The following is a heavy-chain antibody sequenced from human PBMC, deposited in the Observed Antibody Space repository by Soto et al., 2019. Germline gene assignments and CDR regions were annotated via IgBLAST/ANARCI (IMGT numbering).Heavy chain of an antibody. J-gene: IGHJ6*02. D-gene: IGHD2-15*01. V-gene: IGHV5-10-1*01. CDR2: IDPSDSYT. Sequence: GESLKISCKGSGYSFTSYWISWVRQMPGKGLEWMGRIDPSDSYTNYSPSFQGHVTISADKSISTAYLQWSSLKASDTAMYYCARTALVAATHDENYYYGMDVWGQGTTVTVSS. CDR1: GYSFTSYW. CDR3: ARTALVAATHDENYYYGMDV.